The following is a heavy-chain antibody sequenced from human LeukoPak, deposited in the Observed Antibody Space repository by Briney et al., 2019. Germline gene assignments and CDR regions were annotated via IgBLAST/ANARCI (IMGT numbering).Heavy chain of an antibody. CDR1: GFTFSSYG. V-gene: IGHV3-23*01. CDR3: AKISETRQPWIRYYYYYMDV. J-gene: IGHJ6*03. D-gene: IGHD5-18*01. CDR2: ISASGGST. Sequence: GGSLRLSCAASGFTFSSYGMSWVRQAPGKGLEWVSAISASGGSTYYADSVKGRFTISRDNSKNTLYLQMNSLRAEDTAVYYCAKISETRQPWIRYYYYYMDVWGKGTTVTISS.